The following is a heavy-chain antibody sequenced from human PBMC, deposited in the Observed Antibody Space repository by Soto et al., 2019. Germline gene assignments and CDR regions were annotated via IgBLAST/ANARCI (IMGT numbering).Heavy chain of an antibody. D-gene: IGHD3-10*01. Sequence: HPGGSLRLSCAASGFTFSSYAMSWVRQAPGKGLEWVSAISGSGGSTYYADSVKGRFTISRDNSKNTLYLQMNSLRAEDTAVYYCAKDAMVRGVTPEYFDYWGQGTLVTVSS. CDR2: ISGSGGST. CDR1: GFTFSSYA. CDR3: AKDAMVRGVTPEYFDY. V-gene: IGHV3-23*01. J-gene: IGHJ4*02.